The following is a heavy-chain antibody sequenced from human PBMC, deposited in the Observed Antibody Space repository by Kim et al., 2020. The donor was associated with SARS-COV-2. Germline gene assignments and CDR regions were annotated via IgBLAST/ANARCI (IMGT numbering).Heavy chain of an antibody. Sequence: DYAAPVKGRFTISRDDSKNTLYLQMNSKTEDTAVYYCTTDTYSSSWNFDYWGQGTLVTVSS. CDR3: TTDTYSSSWNFDY. V-gene: IGHV3-15*01. J-gene: IGHJ4*02. D-gene: IGHD6-13*01.